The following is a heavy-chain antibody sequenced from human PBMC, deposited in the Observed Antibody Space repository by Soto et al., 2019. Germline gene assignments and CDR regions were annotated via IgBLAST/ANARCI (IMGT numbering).Heavy chain of an antibody. CDR3: ARAPGDDYYLDV. CDR2: ISSGGKST. CDR1: GFTFSAYS. J-gene: IGHJ6*03. Sequence: EVQLLESGGGMVQPGGSLRLTCAASGFTFSAYSMTWVRQAPGKGLEWVATISSGGKSTYYADSVKGRFTVSRDNSKSTLYLQMNSRRADDTAVYYCARAPGDDYYLDVGGKGTTVTVSS. D-gene: IGHD3-10*01. V-gene: IGHV3-23*01.